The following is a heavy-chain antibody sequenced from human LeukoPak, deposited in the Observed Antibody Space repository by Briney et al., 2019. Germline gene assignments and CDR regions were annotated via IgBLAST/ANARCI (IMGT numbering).Heavy chain of an antibody. J-gene: IGHJ5*02. Sequence: SETLSLTCTVSGGSISSYYWSWIRQPPGKGLEWIGYIYYSGSTNYNPSLKSRVTISVDTSKNQFSLKLSSVTAADTAVYYCARAVFGAVINWFDPWGQGTLVTVSS. CDR2: IYYSGST. CDR3: ARAVFGAVINWFDP. CDR1: GGSISSYY. V-gene: IGHV4-59*01. D-gene: IGHD3-3*01.